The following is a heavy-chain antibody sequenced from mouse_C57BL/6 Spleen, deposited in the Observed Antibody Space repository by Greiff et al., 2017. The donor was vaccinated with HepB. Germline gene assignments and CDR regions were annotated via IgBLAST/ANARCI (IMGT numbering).Heavy chain of an antibody. CDR2: IDPENGDT. J-gene: IGHJ3*01. V-gene: IGHV14-4*01. CDR1: GFNIKDDY. CDR3: TTDGSSSAGFAY. Sequence: EVQLQQSGAELVRPGASVKLSCTASGFNIKDDYMHWVKQRPEQGLEWIGWIDPENGDTEYASKFQGKATITADTSSNTAYLQLSSLTSEDTAVYYCTTDGSSSAGFAYWGQGTLVTVSA. D-gene: IGHD1-1*01.